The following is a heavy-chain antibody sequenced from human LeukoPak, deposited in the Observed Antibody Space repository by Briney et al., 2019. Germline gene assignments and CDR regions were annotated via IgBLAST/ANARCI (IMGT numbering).Heavy chain of an antibody. CDR2: IYYSGST. J-gene: IGHJ4*02. D-gene: IGHD5-24*01. Sequence: SETLSPTCPVSGGPLRSFYWSWVRQPPGKGLGWIGYIYYSGSTNYNPSLKSRVTISVDTSKNQLSLKLRSVTAADTAVYYCARGGRDGYTLYPLDYWGQGTLVTVSS. CDR1: GGPLRSFY. V-gene: IGHV4-59*08. CDR3: ARGGRDGYTLYPLDY.